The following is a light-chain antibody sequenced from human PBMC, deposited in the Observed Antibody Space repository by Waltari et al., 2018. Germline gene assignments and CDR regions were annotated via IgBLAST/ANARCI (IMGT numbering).Light chain of an antibody. CDR3: QTGGHGTWV. CDR1: SGHSSNI. J-gene: IGLJ3*02. Sequence: QLVVTQSPSASASLGASVKLTCTLSSGHSSNIIAWLQQQPEKGPRYLMKVNSDGSHSRGDGIPERFSGSSSGAERHLTIASLQAEDEADYYCQTGGHGTWVFGGGTKLTVL. CDR2: VNSDGSH. V-gene: IGLV4-69*01.